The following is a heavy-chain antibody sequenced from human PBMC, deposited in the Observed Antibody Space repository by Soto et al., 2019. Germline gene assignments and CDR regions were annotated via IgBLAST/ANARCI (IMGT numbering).Heavy chain of an antibody. V-gene: IGHV1-8*01. D-gene: IGHD3-3*01. J-gene: IGHJ4*02. CDR3: AREVDCWSSDY. CDR2: MNPNSGNT. CDR1: GYTFTSYD. Sequence: QVQLVQSGAEVKKPGASVKVSCKASGYTFTSYDINWVRQATGQGLEWMGWMNPNSGNTGYAQKFQGRVTMTRNTTIITAYLELSSLRSEDTAVDHFAREVDCWSSDYWGKGTLVTGTS.